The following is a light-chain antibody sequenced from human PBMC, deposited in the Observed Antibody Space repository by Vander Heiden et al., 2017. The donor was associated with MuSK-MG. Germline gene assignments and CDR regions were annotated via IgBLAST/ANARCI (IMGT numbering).Light chain of an antibody. J-gene: IGKJ5*01. CDR1: QSISSY. CDR2: AAS. Sequence: DIQMTQSPSSLSASVGDRVTITCRASQSISSYLNWYQQKPGKAPKLLIYAASSLQRGVPSRFSGSGYGTDFTLTISSRQPEDFAAYYCQQNDSNPFITFGQGTPMDIK. CDR3: QQNDSNPFIT. V-gene: IGKV1-39*01.